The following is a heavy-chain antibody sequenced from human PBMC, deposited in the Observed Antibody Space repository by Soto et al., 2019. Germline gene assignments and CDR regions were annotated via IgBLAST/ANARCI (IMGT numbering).Heavy chain of an antibody. CDR1: GFTFSGYV. J-gene: IGHJ3*02. V-gene: IGHV3-23*01. CDR3: AKDPGFCSTKYCSGSVGAFDI. CDR2: ISGSGGTT. Sequence: GGSLRLSCAASGFTFSGYVMSWVRQAPGKGLEWVAGISGSGGTTYYADSVKGRFTISRDNSMDTLYLQVNSLRAEDAATYYCAKDPGFCSTKYCSGSVGAFDIWGQGTMVTVSS. D-gene: IGHD2-2*01.